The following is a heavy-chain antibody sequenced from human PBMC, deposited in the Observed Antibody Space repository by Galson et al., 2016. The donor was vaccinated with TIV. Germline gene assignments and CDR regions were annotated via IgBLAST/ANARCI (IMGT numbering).Heavy chain of an antibody. J-gene: IGHJ3*02. V-gene: IGHV4-30-4*01. CDR3: ARGSPAGRLTATKLGDAFDI. CDR2: IYYSGST. D-gene: IGHD5-24*01. Sequence: SLTCSVSGGSMSGGGYYWNWIRQPPGKGLECIGHIYYSGSTYYNPTLKRRVVISVDTSKNQFSLKVTSVTAADTAVYYCARGSPAGRLTATKLGDAFDIWGQGTKVAVSS. CDR1: GGSMSGGGYY.